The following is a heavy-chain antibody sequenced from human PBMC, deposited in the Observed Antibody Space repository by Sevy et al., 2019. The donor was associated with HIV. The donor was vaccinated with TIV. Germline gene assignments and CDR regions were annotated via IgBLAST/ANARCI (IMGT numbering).Heavy chain of an antibody. CDR2: ISGSGDST. V-gene: IGHV3-23*01. Sequence: GGSLRLSCAASGFTFSSYAMNWVRQAPGKGLDWVSGISGSGDSTYYADSVKGRFTISRDNSKNTLYLQMNNLRAEDTAVYYCAKGGSTSGYYLNYFAYWGQGTLVTVSS. D-gene: IGHD3-22*01. CDR1: GFTFSSYA. J-gene: IGHJ4*02. CDR3: AKGGSTSGYYLNYFAY.